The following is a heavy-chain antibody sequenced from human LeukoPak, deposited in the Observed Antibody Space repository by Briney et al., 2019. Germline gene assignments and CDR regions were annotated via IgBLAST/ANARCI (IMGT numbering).Heavy chain of an antibody. CDR2: ISGSGGST. D-gene: IGHD2-2*01. J-gene: IGHJ4*02. Sequence: GGSLRLSCAASGFTFSSYAMSWVRQAPGKGLEWVSAISGSGGSTYYADSVKGRFTISRDNSKNTLYLQMNSLRAEDTAVYYCARSCSSTSCKYYFDYWGQGTLVTVSS. CDR1: GFTFSSYA. V-gene: IGHV3-23*01. CDR3: ARSCSSTSCKYYFDY.